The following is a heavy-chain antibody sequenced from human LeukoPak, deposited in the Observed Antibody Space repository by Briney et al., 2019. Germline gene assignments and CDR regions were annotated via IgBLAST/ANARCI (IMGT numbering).Heavy chain of an antibody. Sequence: SETLSLTCAVYGGSFSGYYWSWIRQPPGKGLEWIGEINHSGSTNYNPSLKSRVTMSVDTSKNQFSLNLSSVTAADTAAYYCARINFGVVRGDFDYWGQGTLVTVSS. J-gene: IGHJ4*02. V-gene: IGHV4-34*01. CDR2: INHSGST. D-gene: IGHD3-3*01. CDR1: GGSFSGYY. CDR3: ARINFGVVRGDFDY.